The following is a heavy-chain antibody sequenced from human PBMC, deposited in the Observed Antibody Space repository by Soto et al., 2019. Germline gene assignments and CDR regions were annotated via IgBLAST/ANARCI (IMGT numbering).Heavy chain of an antibody. Sequence: SETVSLTCTVSGGSISSYYWSWIRQPPGKGLEWIGYIYYSGSTYYNPSLKSRVTISVDTSKNQFSLKLSSVTAADTAVYYCARHEERGWFGELRYYYYMDVWGKGTTVTVSS. CDR3: ARHEERGWFGELRYYYYMDV. J-gene: IGHJ6*03. V-gene: IGHV4-59*08. D-gene: IGHD3-10*01. CDR2: IYYSGST. CDR1: GGSISSYY.